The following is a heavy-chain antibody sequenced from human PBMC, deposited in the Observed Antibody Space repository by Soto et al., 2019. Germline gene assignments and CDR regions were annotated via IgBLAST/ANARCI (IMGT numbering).Heavy chain of an antibody. D-gene: IGHD3-10*01. CDR3: AKVARKGSAIDFDY. V-gene: IGHV1-8*01. J-gene: IGHJ4*01. CDR2: VNPNNGDT. CDR1: GYTFSNYD. Sequence: QVQLVQSGAELKKPGASVKVSCKASGYTFSNYDMNWVRQATGQGPEWIGWVNPNNGDTGDAQKFQGRVTLTTDISKSTAYMELTSLRSEDTAIYYFAKVARKGSAIDFDYWGHVTLITVSS.